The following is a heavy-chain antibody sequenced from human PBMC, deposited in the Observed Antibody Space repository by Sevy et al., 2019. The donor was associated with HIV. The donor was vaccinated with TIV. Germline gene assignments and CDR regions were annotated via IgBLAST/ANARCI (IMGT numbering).Heavy chain of an antibody. CDR2: IGYDGSNK. Sequence: GGCLRLSCAASGFAPSTYGMHWVRQAPGKGLEWMAVIGYDGSNKYYADSVKGRFSISRDNSRNTLFLQMDSLRAEDTAVYYPARDPRLYGDYLLAYFDYWGQGTLVTVSS. CDR3: ARDPRLYGDYLLAYFDY. D-gene: IGHD2-8*01. V-gene: IGHV3-33*01. J-gene: IGHJ4*02. CDR1: GFAPSTYG.